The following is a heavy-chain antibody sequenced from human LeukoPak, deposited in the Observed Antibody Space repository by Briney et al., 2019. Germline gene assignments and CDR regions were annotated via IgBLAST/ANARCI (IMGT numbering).Heavy chain of an antibody. CDR2: IYYSGST. CDR3: ARGYCRSTSCPLDWFDP. V-gene: IGHV4-30-4*08. Sequence: PSETLSLTCTVSGGSISSGDYYWSWIRQPPGKGLEWIGYIYYSGSTYYNPSLKSRVTISVDTSKNQFSLKLSSVTAADTAVYYCARGYCRSTSCPLDWFDPWGQGTLVTVSS. CDR1: GGSISSGDYY. D-gene: IGHD2-2*01. J-gene: IGHJ5*02.